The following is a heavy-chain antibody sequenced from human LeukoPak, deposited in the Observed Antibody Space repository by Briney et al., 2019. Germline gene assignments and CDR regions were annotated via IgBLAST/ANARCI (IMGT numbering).Heavy chain of an antibody. J-gene: IGHJ3*02. CDR2: IYPGDSDT. D-gene: IGHD6-13*01. Sequence: GESLKISCKGSGYSFTSYWIGWVRQMPGKGLEWMGIIYPGDSDTRYSPSFQGQVTISADKSIGTAYLQWSSLKASDTAMYYCARREAAAGTLDAFDIWGQGTMVTVSS. CDR3: ARREAAAGTLDAFDI. V-gene: IGHV5-51*01. CDR1: GYSFTSYW.